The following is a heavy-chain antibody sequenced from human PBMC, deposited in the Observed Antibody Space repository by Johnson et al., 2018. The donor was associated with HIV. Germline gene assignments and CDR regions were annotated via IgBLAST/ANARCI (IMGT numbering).Heavy chain of an antibody. CDR2: IKWNGGST. J-gene: IGHJ3*02. D-gene: IGHD3-10*01. CDR3: ARVQLLADDVFNI. CDR1: GFTFSSYA. V-gene: IGHV3-20*04. Sequence: VQLVESGGGLVQPGGSLRLSCAASGFTFSSYAMSWVRQAPGKGLEWVSGIKWNGGSTGYADSVKGRFTIYRDNAKNTLYLQMDSLGAEDTAVYYCARVQLLADDVFNIWGQGTMVTVSS.